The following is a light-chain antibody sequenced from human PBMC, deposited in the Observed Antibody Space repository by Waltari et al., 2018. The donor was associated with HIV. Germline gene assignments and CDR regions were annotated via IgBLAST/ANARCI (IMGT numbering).Light chain of an antibody. CDR2: DVS. Sequence: QSALTQPASVSGSPGQSITISCTGASSDVGDYNYVSRSQQHPGKAPKLMIYDVSNRPSGVSNRFSVSKSGNTPSLTISGLQAEDEADYYCSSYTGSSTLGVFGTGTRVTVL. CDR1: SSDVGDYNY. J-gene: IGLJ1*01. V-gene: IGLV2-14*03. CDR3: SSYTGSSTLGV.